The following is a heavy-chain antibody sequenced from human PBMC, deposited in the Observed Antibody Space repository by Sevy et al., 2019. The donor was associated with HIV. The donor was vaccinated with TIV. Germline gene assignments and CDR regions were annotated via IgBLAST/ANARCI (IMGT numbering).Heavy chain of an antibody. V-gene: IGHV4-39*02. Sequence: SETLSLTCTVSGDSLSSNDYYWAWIRQPPGKGLDWIGSIYYSGSTYCNPSLKSRVTISVDTSKNQFSLKLRSVTAADTAVYYCAREGPRIAQFDYWGQGTLVTVSS. J-gene: IGHJ4*02. CDR2: IYYSGST. CDR1: GDSLSSNDYY. CDR3: AREGPRIAQFDY. D-gene: IGHD6-13*01.